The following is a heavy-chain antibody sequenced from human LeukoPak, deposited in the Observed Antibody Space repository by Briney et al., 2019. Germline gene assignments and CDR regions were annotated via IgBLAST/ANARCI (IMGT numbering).Heavy chain of an antibody. Sequence: ASVKVSCKASGYTFTSHGLSWVRQAPGQGLEWMGIINPSGGSTRYAQKFQGRVTMTRDTSMSTVSMELSSLRSEDTAVYYCARGWDYYDSSGYSYFQHWGQGTLVTVSS. V-gene: IGHV1-46*01. D-gene: IGHD3-22*01. CDR2: INPSGGST. CDR3: ARGWDYYDSSGYSYFQH. CDR1: GYTFTSHG. J-gene: IGHJ1*01.